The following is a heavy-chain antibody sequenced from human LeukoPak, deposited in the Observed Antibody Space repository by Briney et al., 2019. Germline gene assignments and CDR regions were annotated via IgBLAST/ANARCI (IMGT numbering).Heavy chain of an antibody. CDR1: GGSFSGYY. CDR2: INHSGST. Sequence: SETLSLTCAVYGGSFSGYYWSWIRQPPGKGLEWIGEINHSGSTNYNPSLKSRVTISVDTSKNQCSLKLSSVTAADTAVYYCASPTRYSSSWTPYLYWGQGTLVTVSS. CDR3: ASPTRYSSSWTPYLY. V-gene: IGHV4-34*01. D-gene: IGHD6-13*01. J-gene: IGHJ4*02.